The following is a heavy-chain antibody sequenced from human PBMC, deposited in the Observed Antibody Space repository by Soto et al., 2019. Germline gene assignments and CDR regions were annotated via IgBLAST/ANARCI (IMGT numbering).Heavy chain of an antibody. D-gene: IGHD1-26*01. V-gene: IGHV4-39*01. J-gene: IGHJ4*02. CDR3: VKGIGNYWALDY. CDR2: IYNSGST. Sequence: SETLSLTCSVSGGSIKSSSYYWAWIRQPPGKGLEWIGSIYNSGSTYYNPSLKSRVTISIDTSKNQFSLKLRSVTAADTAVYYCVKGIGNYWALDYWGQGTLVTVSS. CDR1: GGSIKSSSYY.